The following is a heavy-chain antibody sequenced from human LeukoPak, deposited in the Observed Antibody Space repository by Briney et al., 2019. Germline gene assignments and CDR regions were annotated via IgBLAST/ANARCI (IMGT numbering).Heavy chain of an antibody. CDR2: IYPGDSDT. CDR3: ARADFDYYYGMDV. D-gene: IGHD3-3*01. J-gene: IGHJ6*02. Sequence: GESLKISCKGSGYSLTSYWIGWVRQMPGKGLEWMGIIYPGDSDTRYSPSFQGQVTISADKSISTAYLQWSSLKASDTAMYYCARADFDYYYGMDVWGQGTTVTVSS. V-gene: IGHV5-51*01. CDR1: GYSLTSYW.